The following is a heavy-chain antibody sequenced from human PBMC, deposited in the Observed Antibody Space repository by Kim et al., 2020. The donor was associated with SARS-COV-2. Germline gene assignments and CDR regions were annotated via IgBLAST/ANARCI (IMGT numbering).Heavy chain of an antibody. V-gene: IGHV3-7*03. D-gene: IGHD6-6*01. J-gene: IGHJ4*02. Sequence: GGSLRLSCAASGFTFSSYWMNWVRQAPGKGLEWVANIKQDGSEKYYVDSVKGRFTLSRDNAKNSLYLQMNSLRADDTAVYYCARGARPFDYWGQGTLVTVSS. CDR1: GFTFSSYW. CDR3: ARGARPFDY. CDR2: IKQDGSEK.